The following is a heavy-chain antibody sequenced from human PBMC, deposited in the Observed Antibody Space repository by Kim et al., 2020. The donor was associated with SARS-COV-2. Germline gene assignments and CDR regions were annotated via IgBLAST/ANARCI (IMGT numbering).Heavy chain of an antibody. V-gene: IGHV7-4-1*02. D-gene: IGHD1-1*01. Sequence: NPTYAQGLTGRFVFSLETSVNTASLQISSLKAEDTAVYYCARDDNWNFDYWGQGTLVTVSS. CDR2: NP. CDR3: ARDDNWNFDY. J-gene: IGHJ4*02.